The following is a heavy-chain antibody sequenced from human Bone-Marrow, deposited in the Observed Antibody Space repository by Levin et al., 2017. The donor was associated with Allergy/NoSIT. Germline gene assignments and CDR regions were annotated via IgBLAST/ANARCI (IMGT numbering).Heavy chain of an antibody. CDR2: IYHSGST. V-gene: IGHV4-38-2*01. J-gene: IGHJ4*02. CDR3: ARDSRISWYFS. Sequence: PSETLSLTCAVSGYSISSAYYWGWIRQPPGEGLEWIGSIYHSGSTCYNPSLKSRVTISIDTSKNHFSLKLSSVTVADTAVYYCARDSRISWYFSWGQGTLVTVSS. CDR1: GYSISSAYY. D-gene: IGHD6-13*01.